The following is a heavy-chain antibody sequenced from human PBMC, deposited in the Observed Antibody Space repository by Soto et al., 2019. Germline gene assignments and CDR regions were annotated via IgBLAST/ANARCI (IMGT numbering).Heavy chain of an antibody. CDR1: GGSFSGYY. CDR2: INHSGST. D-gene: IGHD3-3*01. CDR3: AREEHYDFWTIDY. Sequence: PSETLSLTCAVYGGSFSGYYWSWIRQPPGKGLEWIGEINHSGSTNYNPSLKSRVTISVDTSKNQFSLKLSSVTAADTAVYYCAREEHYDFWTIDYWGQGTLVTVSS. J-gene: IGHJ4*02. V-gene: IGHV4-34*01.